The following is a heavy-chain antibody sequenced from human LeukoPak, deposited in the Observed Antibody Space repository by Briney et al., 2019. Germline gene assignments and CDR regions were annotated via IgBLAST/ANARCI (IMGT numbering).Heavy chain of an antibody. D-gene: IGHD2-15*01. V-gene: IGHV3-72*01. CDR3: AVGYCSGGSCSGNDGDY. Sequence: GGSLRLSCVASGFTFYTYWMSWVRQAPGKGLEWVGRTRNKANSYTTEHAASVKGRFTISRDDSKNSLHLQMNSLRTEDTAVYYCAVGYCSGGSCSGNDGDYWGQGTLVTVSS. CDR1: GFTFYTYW. CDR2: TRNKANSYTT. J-gene: IGHJ4*02.